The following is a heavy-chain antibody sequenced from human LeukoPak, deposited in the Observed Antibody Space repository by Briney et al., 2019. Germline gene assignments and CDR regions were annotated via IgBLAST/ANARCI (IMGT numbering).Heavy chain of an antibody. CDR1: GGSISSYY. CDR3: ARGGYYGSGNDFRFDP. V-gene: IGHV4-4*07. Sequence: SETLSLTCTVSGGSISSYYWSWIRQPPGKGLEWIGRIYTSGSTNYKPSLKSRVTISVDTSKNQFSLKLSSVTAADTAVYYCARGGYYGSGNDFRFDPWGQGTLVTVSS. CDR2: IYTSGST. D-gene: IGHD3-10*01. J-gene: IGHJ5*02.